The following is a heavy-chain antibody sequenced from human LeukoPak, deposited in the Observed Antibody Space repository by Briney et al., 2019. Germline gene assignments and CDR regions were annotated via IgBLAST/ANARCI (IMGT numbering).Heavy chain of an antibody. CDR2: INPDSGVT. CDR3: ARVYYYAMDF. Sequence: ASVKVSCKASGYTFTGYYMHWVRQAPGRGLEWMGWINPDSGVTNYAQKFQGRVTMTRDTSISTAYMELGRLRSDDTAVYYCARVYYYAMDFWGQGTTVTVSS. J-gene: IGHJ6*02. V-gene: IGHV1-2*02. CDR1: GYTFTGYY.